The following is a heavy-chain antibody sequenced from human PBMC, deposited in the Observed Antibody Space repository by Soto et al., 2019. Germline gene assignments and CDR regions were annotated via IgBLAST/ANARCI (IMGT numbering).Heavy chain of an antibody. V-gene: IGHV4-59*01. J-gene: IGHJ4*02. D-gene: IGHD6-19*01. Sequence: SETLSLTCTVSGGSISSYYWSWIRQPPGKGLEWIGYIYYSGSTNYNPSLKSRVTISVDTSKNQFSLKLSSVTAADTAVYYCARTYSSGWDFDYWGQGTLVTVSS. CDR2: IYYSGST. CDR1: GGSISSYY. CDR3: ARTYSSGWDFDY.